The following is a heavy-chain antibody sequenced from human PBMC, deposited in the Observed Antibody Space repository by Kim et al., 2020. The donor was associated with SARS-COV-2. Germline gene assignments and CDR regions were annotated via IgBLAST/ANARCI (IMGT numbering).Heavy chain of an antibody. Sequence: GGSLRLSCTVSGLTYFSGYSMHWVRQAPGKGLEWVAVISHDGNEKYYAHSVRGRFTISRDNSKNTLYLNGNSLRPEDTARYYCAAGGGNVRDWYFDLWGRGTLVTVSS. CDR3: AAGGGNVRDWYFDL. CDR2: ISHDGNEK. J-gene: IGHJ2*01. D-gene: IGHD3-10*02. V-gene: IGHV3-30-3*01. CDR1: GLTYFSGYS.